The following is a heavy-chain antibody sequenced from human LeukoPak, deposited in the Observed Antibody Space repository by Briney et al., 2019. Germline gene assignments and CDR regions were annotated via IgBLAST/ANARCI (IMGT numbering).Heavy chain of an antibody. CDR1: GYSFTSYW. CDR2: IYPGDSDT. V-gene: IGHV5-51*01. Sequence: GESLKISCKGSGYSFTSYWIGWVRQMPGKGLEWMGIIYPGDSDTRYSPSFQGQVTISADKSISTAYLQWSSLKASDTAMYYCARLGIAAAGTGGYFDYWGQGTQVTVSS. CDR3: ARLGIAAAGTGGYFDY. D-gene: IGHD6-13*01. J-gene: IGHJ4*02.